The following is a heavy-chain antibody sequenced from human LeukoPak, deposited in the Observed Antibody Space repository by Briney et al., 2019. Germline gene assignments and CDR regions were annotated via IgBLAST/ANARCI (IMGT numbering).Heavy chain of an antibody. CDR1: GGSFSGYF. V-gene: IGHV4-34*01. D-gene: IGHD6-19*01. CDR3: ARGIAVAD. J-gene: IGHJ4*02. Sequence: SETLSLTCAVYGGSFSGYFWSWIRQPPGKGLEWIGEINHSGSTNYNPSLKSRVTISVDTSKNQFSLKLSSVTAADTAVYYCARGIAVADWGQGTLVTVSS. CDR2: INHSGST.